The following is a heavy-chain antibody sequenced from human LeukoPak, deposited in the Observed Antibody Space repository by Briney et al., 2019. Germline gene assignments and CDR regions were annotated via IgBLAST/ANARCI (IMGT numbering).Heavy chain of an antibody. V-gene: IGHV3-33*01. D-gene: IGHD4-17*01. CDR3: ARDRFPTVTMFDY. Sequence: PGGSLRLSCAASGFTFSSYGMHWVRQAPGEGLEWVAVIWYDGSNKYYADSVKGRFTISRDNSKNTLYLQMNSLRAEDTAVYYCARDRFPTVTMFDYWGQGTLVTVSS. J-gene: IGHJ4*02. CDR2: IWYDGSNK. CDR1: GFTFSSYG.